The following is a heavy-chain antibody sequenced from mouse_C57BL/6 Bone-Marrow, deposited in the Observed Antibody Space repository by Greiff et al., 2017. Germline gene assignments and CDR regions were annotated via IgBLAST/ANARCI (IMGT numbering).Heavy chain of an antibody. V-gene: IGHV5-6*01. CDR1: GFTFSSYG. D-gene: IGHD1-1*01. J-gene: IGHJ4*01. CDR2: ISSGGSYT. Sequence: EVKVVESGGDLVKPGGSLKLSCAASGFTFSSYGMSWVRQTPDKRLEWVATISSGGSYTYYQDSVKGRFTISRDNANNTLYLQMSSLKSEDTAMYYCGYGSRYYAMDDWGQGTSVTVAS. CDR3: GYGSRYYAMDD.